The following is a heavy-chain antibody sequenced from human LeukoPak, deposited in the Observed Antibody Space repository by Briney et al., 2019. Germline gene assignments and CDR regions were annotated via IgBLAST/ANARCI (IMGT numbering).Heavy chain of an antibody. Sequence: SETLSLTCTVSGGSISSGDYYWSWIRQPPGKGLEWIGYIYYSGSTYYNPSLKSRVTISVDTSKNQFSLKLSSVTAADTAVYYSARAYCSSTSCYWLGARPGARYYGMDVWGQGTTVTVSS. J-gene: IGHJ6*02. D-gene: IGHD2-2*01. V-gene: IGHV4-30-4*01. CDR3: ARAYCSSTSCYWLGARPGARYYGMDV. CDR2: IYYSGST. CDR1: GGSISSGDYY.